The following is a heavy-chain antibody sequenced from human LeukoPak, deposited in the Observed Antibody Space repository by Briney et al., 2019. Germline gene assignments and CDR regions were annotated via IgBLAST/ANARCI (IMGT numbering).Heavy chain of an antibody. V-gene: IGHV1-69*13. CDR2: IIPIFGTA. J-gene: IGHJ3*02. Sequence: SVKVSCKASGGTFSSYAISWVRQAPGQGLEWMGGIIPIFGTANYAQKFQGRVTFTADESTSTAYMELSSLRSEDTAVYYCAIYPVLLDAFDIWGQGTMVTVSS. CDR3: AIYPVLLDAFDI. CDR1: GGTFSSYA.